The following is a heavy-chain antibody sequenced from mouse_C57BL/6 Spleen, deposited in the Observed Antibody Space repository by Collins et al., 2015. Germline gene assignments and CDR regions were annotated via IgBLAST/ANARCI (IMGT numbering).Heavy chain of an antibody. J-gene: IGHJ4*01. D-gene: IGHD4-1*01. V-gene: IGHV1-55*01. CDR3: ARSPNWAYAMDY. CDR2: IYPGSGNT. CDR1: GYTFTSYW. Sequence: QVQLQQPGAELVKPGAPVKMSCKASGYTFTSYWITWLKQRPGQGLEWIGDIYPGSGNTNYNEKFKSKATLTVDTSSSTAYMQLSSLTSEDSAVYYCARSPNWAYAMDYWGQGTSVTVSS.